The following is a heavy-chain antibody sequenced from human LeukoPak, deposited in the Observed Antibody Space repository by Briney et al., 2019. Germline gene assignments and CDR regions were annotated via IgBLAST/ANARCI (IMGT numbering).Heavy chain of an antibody. J-gene: IGHJ4*02. D-gene: IGHD2-15*01. V-gene: IGHV4-61*08. CDR1: GGSISSGDYY. Sequence: SQTLSLTCTVSGGSISSGDYYWSWIRQPPGKGLEWIGYIYYSRSTNYNPSLKSRVTISVDTSKNQFSLKLSSVTAADTAVYYCARVVGRRNPWVDYWGQGTLVTVSS. CDR2: IYYSRST. CDR3: ARVVGRRNPWVDY.